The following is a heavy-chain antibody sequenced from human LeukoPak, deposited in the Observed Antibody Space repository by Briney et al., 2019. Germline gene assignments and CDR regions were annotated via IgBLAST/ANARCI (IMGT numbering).Heavy chain of an antibody. CDR1: KFTFSSYW. J-gene: IGHJ4*02. Sequence: PGGSLRLSCAASKFTFSSYWMSWVRQAPGKGLEWVANIKQDGSVQFYMDSLKGRFSVSRDNAKNSLYLQMNGLRVEDTAVYYCTRGRSSSWNVVDYWGQGTLVTVSS. V-gene: IGHV3-7*01. CDR2: IKQDGSVQ. CDR3: TRGRSSSWNVVDY. D-gene: IGHD6-13*01.